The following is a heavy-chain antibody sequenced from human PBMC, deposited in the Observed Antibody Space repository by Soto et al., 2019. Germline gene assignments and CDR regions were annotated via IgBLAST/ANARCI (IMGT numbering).Heavy chain of an antibody. CDR1: RITLIGYG. V-gene: IGHV3-7*05. D-gene: IGHD2-8*02. CDR3: STTGGY. CDR2: IRQDGGQM. J-gene: IGHJ4*02. Sequence: GGSLRLSCVASRITLIGYGMSWVRQAPGRGLEWVASIRQDGGQMYYVDSVKGRFTISRDRAKNSLYLQMNSLTVEDTALYYCSTTGGYWGQGILVTVSS.